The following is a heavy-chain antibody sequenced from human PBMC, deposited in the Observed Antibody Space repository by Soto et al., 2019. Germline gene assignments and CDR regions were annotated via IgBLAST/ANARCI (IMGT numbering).Heavy chain of an antibody. CDR2: INHSGST. J-gene: IGHJ3*02. D-gene: IGHD2-15*01. CDR1: GGSFSGYY. CDR3: ARWDVVVVGATTNDDAFDI. V-gene: IGHV4-34*01. Sequence: PSQTLSLTCAVYGGSFSGYYCSWIRQPPEKGLEWIGEINHSGSTNYNPSLKSRVTISVDTSKNQFSLKLSSVTAADTAVYYCARWDVVVVGATTNDDAFDIWGQGTMVTVSS.